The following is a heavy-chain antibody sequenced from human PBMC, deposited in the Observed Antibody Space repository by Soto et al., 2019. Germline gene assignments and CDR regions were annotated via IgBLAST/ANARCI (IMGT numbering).Heavy chain of an antibody. CDR1: GGTFSRYA. V-gene: IGHV1-69*06. J-gene: IGHJ4*02. CDR3: ARDLWPDSSGYSVFDY. D-gene: IGHD3-22*01. Sequence: QVQLVQSGDEVRKPGSPVKVSCKASGGTFSRYAISWVRQAPGQGLEWMGGIIPIFGTANYAQKFQGRVTITADKSTSTAYMELSSLRSEDTAVYYCARDLWPDSSGYSVFDYWGQGTLVTVSS. CDR2: IIPIFGTA.